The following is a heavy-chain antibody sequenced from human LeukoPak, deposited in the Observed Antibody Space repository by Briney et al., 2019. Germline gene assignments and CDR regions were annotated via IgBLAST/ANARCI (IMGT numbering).Heavy chain of an antibody. V-gene: IGHV4-59*01. Sequence: SETLSLTCTVSGGSINSYYWSWIRQPPGKGLEWIGYIYYSGSTNYNPSLKSRVTISVDTSKNQFSLKLSSVTAADTALYYCARENGYRYDYWGQGTLVTVSS. D-gene: IGHD5-18*01. CDR3: ARENGYRYDY. CDR1: GGSINSYY. J-gene: IGHJ4*02. CDR2: IYYSGST.